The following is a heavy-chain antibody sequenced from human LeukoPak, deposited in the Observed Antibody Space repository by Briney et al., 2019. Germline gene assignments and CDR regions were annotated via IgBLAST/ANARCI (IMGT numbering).Heavy chain of an antibody. D-gene: IGHD3-10*01. V-gene: IGHV1-2*02. CDR3: ARVRSSGSYYNRYYFDY. Sequence: ASVKASCKASGYTFTGYYMHWVRQAPGQGLEWMGWINPNSGGTNYAQKFQGRVTMTRDTSISTAYMELGRLRSDDTAVYYCARVRSSGSYYNRYYFDYWGQGTLVTVSS. CDR1: GYTFTGYY. CDR2: INPNSGGT. J-gene: IGHJ4*02.